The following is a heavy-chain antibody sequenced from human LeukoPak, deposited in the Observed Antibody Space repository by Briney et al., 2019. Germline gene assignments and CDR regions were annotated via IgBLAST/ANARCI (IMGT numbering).Heavy chain of an antibody. CDR2: ISYDDGTNK. V-gene: IGHV3-30-3*01. D-gene: IGHD5-18*01. CDR1: GFTFSTYP. J-gene: IGHJ4*02. Sequence: GRSLRLSCAASGFTFSTYPMHWVRQAPGKGLEWVAVISYDDGTNKYYADSVKAPFTISRDNSKNTLYLQMNSLRAEDTAVYYCARLNLGYGYFLEATKHDYWGQGTLVTVSS. CDR3: ARLNLGYGYFLEATKHDY.